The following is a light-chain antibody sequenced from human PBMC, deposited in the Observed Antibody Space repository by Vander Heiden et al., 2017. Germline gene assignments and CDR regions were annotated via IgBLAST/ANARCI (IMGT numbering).Light chain of an antibody. Sequence: VMTPSPALLSVSPGAPAAPSCRVSPTDSGTFAWYQQKPDQAPRLLIDGASARATGIPARCSGSESGTDFTLTSSSLQSEDFAVYYCQQNNSCPFTFGQGTKLEIK. V-gene: IGKV3-15*01. CDR2: GAS. CDR1: PTDSGT. J-gene: IGKJ2*01. CDR3: QQNNSCPFT.